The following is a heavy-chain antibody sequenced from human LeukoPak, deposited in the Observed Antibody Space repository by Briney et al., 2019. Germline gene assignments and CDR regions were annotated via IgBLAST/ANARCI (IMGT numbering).Heavy chain of an antibody. Sequence: ASVKVSCKASGYTFTGYYMHWVRQAPGQGLEWMGWINPNSGGTNYAQKFQGRVTMTRDTSISTAYMELSRLRSDDTAVYYCARDELEHYSSTSCYYYYYYGMHVWGQGTTVTVSS. D-gene: IGHD2-2*01. V-gene: IGHV1-2*02. J-gene: IGHJ6*02. CDR2: INPNSGGT. CDR3: ARDELEHYSSTSCYYYYYYGMHV. CDR1: GYTFTGYY.